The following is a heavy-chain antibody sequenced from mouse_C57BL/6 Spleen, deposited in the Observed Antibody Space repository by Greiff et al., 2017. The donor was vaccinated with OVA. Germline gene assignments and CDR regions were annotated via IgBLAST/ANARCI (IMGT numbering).Heavy chain of an antibody. CDR2: IRNKANGYTT. CDR1: GFTFTDYY. J-gene: IGHJ2*01. V-gene: IGHV7-3*01. CDR3: ARYNYDGYDVHFDY. Sequence: EVHLVESGGGLVQPGGSLSLSCAASGFTFTDYYMSWVRQPPGKALEWLGFIRNKANGYTTEYSASVKGRFTISRDNSQSILYLQMNALRAEDSATYYCARYNYDGYDVHFDYWGQGTTLTVSS. D-gene: IGHD2-3*01.